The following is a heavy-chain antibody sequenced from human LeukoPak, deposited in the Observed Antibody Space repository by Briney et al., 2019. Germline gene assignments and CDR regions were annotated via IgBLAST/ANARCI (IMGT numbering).Heavy chain of an antibody. J-gene: IGHJ6*02. D-gene: IGHD5-12*01. CDR2: MNPNSGNT. V-gene: IGHV1-8*02. CDR3: ARAIKSSGYDYYYYYGMDV. Sequence: GASVKVSCKASGYTFTSYDINWVRQATGQGLEWMGWMNPNSGNTGYAQKFQGRVTMTRNASISTAYMELSSLRSEDTAVYYCARAIKSSGYDYYYYYGMDVWGQGTTVTVSS. CDR1: GYTFTSYD.